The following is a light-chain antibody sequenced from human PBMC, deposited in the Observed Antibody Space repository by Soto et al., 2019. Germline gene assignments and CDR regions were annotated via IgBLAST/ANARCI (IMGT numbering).Light chain of an antibody. CDR1: QSLTNNY. CDR3: QQYGSSLPVT. CDR2: AAS. V-gene: IGKV3-20*01. Sequence: EIVLTQAPGTLFLSPGERATLSCRASQSLTNNYLAWYQQKPGQAPRLLIYAASSRATGIPDRFSGSGSETDFTLTISRLEPEDFAVYYCQQYGSSLPVTFGGGTNVEIK. J-gene: IGKJ4*01.